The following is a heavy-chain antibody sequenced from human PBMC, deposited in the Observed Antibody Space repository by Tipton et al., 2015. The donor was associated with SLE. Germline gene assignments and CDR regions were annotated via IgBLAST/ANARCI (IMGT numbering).Heavy chain of an antibody. CDR2: IHYSGST. D-gene: IGHD6-13*01. Sequence: TLSLTCTVSGVSMSSHYWSWIRQPPGKGLEWIGYIHYSGSTDYNPSLKSRVTISVDTSKNQFSLKLSSVTAADTAVYYCARVGSTFDYWGQGTLVTVSS. J-gene: IGHJ4*02. CDR1: GVSMSSHY. CDR3: ARVGSTFDY. V-gene: IGHV4-59*08.